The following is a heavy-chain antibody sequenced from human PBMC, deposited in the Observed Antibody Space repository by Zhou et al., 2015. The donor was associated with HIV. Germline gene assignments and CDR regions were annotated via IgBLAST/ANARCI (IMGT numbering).Heavy chain of an antibody. V-gene: IGHV1-69*17. CDR2: ITPMFDIK. D-gene: IGHD3-22*01. CDR1: GGTFSGSD. Sequence: LMQSGTEVTKPGSSVKVSCKASGGTFSGSDISWVRQAPGQGLEWMGGITPMFDIKNYAQKFRARLNITVDQSTTTAYMELSSLTSEDAAIYFCARSSGKYDFAFDVWGQGTRLIVSS. CDR3: ARSSGKYDFAFDV. J-gene: IGHJ3*01.